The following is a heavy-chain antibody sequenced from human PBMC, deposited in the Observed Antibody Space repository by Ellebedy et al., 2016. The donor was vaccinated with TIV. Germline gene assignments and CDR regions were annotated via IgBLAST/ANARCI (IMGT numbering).Heavy chain of an antibody. CDR2: IRITGSYK. CDR3: AVVDFC. Sequence: PGGSLRLSCVASGFTFSNYNMNWVRQSPGTGLEWVSSIRITGSYKYYAESVKGRFTISRDNAQDTLFLQMNSLRAEDTAVYYCAVVDFCWGQGTLVTVSS. J-gene: IGHJ4*02. V-gene: IGHV3-21*06. D-gene: IGHD2-15*01. CDR1: GFTFSNYN.